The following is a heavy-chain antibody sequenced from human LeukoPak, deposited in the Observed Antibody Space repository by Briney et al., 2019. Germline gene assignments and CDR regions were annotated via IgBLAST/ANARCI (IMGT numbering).Heavy chain of an antibody. Sequence: PGGSLRLSCAASGFTVSSNYMSWVRQAPGKGLEWVSVIYSGGSTYYADSVKGRFTISRDNSKNTLYLQMNSLRAEDTAVYYCARDPPVVVAAPDAFDIWGQGTMVTVSS. D-gene: IGHD2-15*01. CDR2: IYSGGST. CDR1: GFTVSSNY. V-gene: IGHV3-53*05. J-gene: IGHJ3*02. CDR3: ARDPPVVVAAPDAFDI.